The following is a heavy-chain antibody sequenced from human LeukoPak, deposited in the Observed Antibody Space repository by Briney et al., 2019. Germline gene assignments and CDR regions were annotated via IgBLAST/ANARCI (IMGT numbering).Heavy chain of an antibody. J-gene: IGHJ3*02. CDR3: ARRAPYYDTSAYYGMHAFDI. V-gene: IGHV4-39*07. CDR2: IYYSGST. D-gene: IGHD3-22*01. Sequence: SETLSLTCTVSGGSITRTSYYWGWIRQPPGKGLEWIGSIYYSGSTHYNPSLKSRVTISVDTSKNQFSLKLSSVTAADTAVYYCARRAPYYDTSAYYGMHAFDIWGQGTMVTVSS. CDR1: GGSITRTSYY.